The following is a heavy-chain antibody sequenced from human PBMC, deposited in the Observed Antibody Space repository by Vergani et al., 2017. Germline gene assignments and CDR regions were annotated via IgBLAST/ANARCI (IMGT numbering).Heavy chain of an antibody. CDR1: GFTLSSYW. J-gene: IGHJ3*02. V-gene: IGHV3-74*01. CDR3: ARDSLRTNAFDI. Sequence: EAQLVESGGGLVQPGGSLRLSCAASGFTLSSYWMSWVRQAPGKGLVWVSRINSDGSSTSYADSVKGRFTISRDNAKNTLYLQMNSLRAEDTAVYYCARDSLRTNAFDIWGQGTTVTVSS. CDR2: INSDGSST.